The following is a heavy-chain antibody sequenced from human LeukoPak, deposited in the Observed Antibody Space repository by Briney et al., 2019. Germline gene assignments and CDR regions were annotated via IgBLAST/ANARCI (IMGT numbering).Heavy chain of an antibody. CDR1: GFTFSSYA. D-gene: IGHD6-13*01. Sequence: GGSLRLSCAASGFTFSSYAMSWVRQAPGKGLEWVSAISGSGGSTYYADSVKGRFTISRDNSKNTLYLQMNSLIAEDTAVYYCAKRGCIAAAALYYFDYWGQGTLVTVSS. CDR3: AKRGCIAAAALYYFDY. J-gene: IGHJ4*02. V-gene: IGHV3-23*01. CDR2: ISGSGGST.